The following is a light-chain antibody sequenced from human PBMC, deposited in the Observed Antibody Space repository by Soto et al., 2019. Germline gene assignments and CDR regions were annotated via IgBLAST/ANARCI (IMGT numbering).Light chain of an antibody. CDR3: TSYTNPSPYG. CDR1: SSDIGEYDY. CDR2: DVN. J-gene: IGLJ1*01. Sequence: QSALTQPASVSGSPGQSITISCTGTSSDIGEYDYVSWYQQHPGKAPKLIINDVNNRPSGVSHRFSGSKSGNTASLTISGLQAEDEADYYCTSYTNPSPYGFGSGTKVTV. V-gene: IGLV2-14*01.